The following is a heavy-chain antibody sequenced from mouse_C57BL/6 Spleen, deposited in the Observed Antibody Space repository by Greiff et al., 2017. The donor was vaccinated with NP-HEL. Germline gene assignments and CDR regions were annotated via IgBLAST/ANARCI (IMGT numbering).Heavy chain of an antibody. CDR3: ARSEATVVPFDY. CDR1: GYTFTSYG. J-gene: IGHJ2*01. D-gene: IGHD1-1*01. V-gene: IGHV1-81*01. Sequence: VQLQQSGAELARPGASVKLSCKASGYTFTSYGISWVKQRTGQGLEWIGEIYPRSGNTYYNEKFKGKATLTADKSASTAYMELRSLTYEDSAVYFCARSEATVVPFDYWGQGTTLTVSS. CDR2: IYPRSGNT.